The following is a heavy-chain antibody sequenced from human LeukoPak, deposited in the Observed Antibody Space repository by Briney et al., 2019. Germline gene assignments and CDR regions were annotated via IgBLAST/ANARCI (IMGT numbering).Heavy chain of an antibody. V-gene: IGHV1-69*13. CDR3: ARRGHCSSTSCYTYYFDY. CDR2: IIPIFGTA. D-gene: IGHD2-2*02. Sequence: SVKVSCKASGGTFSSYGISWARQAPGQGLEWMGGIIPIFGTANYAQKFQGRVTITADESTSTAYMELSSLRSEDTAVYYCARRGHCSSTSCYTYYFDYRGQGTLVTVSS. CDR1: GGTFSSYG. J-gene: IGHJ4*02.